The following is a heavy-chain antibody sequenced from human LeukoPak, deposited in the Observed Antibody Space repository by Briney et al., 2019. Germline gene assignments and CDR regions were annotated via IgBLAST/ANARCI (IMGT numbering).Heavy chain of an antibody. CDR2: IYYSGST. CDR3: ARFAVVGAPDYFDY. Sequence: SETLSLTCTVSGGSISSYYWSWIRQPPGKGLEWIGYIYYSGSTNHNPSLKSRVTISVDTSKNQFSLKLSSVTAADTAVYYCARFAVVGAPDYFDYWGQGTLVTVSS. CDR1: GGSISSYY. J-gene: IGHJ4*02. V-gene: IGHV4-59*01. D-gene: IGHD2-15*01.